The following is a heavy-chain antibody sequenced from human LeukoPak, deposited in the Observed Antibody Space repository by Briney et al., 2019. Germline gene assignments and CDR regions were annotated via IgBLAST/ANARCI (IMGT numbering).Heavy chain of an antibody. V-gene: IGHV4-61*02. D-gene: IGHD3-3*01. CDR1: GGSISSGSYY. Sequence: PSQTLSLTCTVSGGSISSGSYYWSWIRQPAGKGLEWIGRIYTSGSTNYNPSLKSRVTISVDTSKNQFSLKLSSVTAADTAVYYCASGPYYDFWSGSRDTYYYYYMDVWGKGTTVTVSS. CDR3: ASGPYYDFWSGSRDTYYYYYMDV. J-gene: IGHJ6*03. CDR2: IYTSGST.